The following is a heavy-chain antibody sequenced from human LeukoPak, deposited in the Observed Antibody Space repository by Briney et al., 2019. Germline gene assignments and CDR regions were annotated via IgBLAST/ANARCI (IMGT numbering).Heavy chain of an antibody. J-gene: IGHJ4*02. CDR1: GYPFSNYD. CDR2: INPNSGGT. D-gene: IGHD7-27*01. V-gene: IGHV1-2*02. Sequence: GASVKVSCKASGYPFSNYDINWVRQAPGQGLEWMGWINPNSGGTNYAQKFQGRVTMTRDTSISTAYMELSRLRSDDTAVYYCASLLPGDRVDYWGQGTLVTVSS. CDR3: ASLLPGDRVDY.